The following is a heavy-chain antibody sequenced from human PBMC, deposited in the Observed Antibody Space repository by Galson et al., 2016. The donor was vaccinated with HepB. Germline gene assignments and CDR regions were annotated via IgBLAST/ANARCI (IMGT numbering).Heavy chain of an antibody. CDR1: GYTFTSYD. D-gene: IGHD3-10*01. CDR3: ARGFLLWFGELKQENWFDP. Sequence: SVKVSCKASGYTFTSYDINWVRQATGQGLEWMGWINPNSGNTGYAQKFQGRVTMTRNTSISTAYMELSSLRSEDTAVYSCARGFLLWFGELKQENWFDPWGQGTLVTVSS. CDR2: INPNSGNT. V-gene: IGHV1-8*01. J-gene: IGHJ5*02.